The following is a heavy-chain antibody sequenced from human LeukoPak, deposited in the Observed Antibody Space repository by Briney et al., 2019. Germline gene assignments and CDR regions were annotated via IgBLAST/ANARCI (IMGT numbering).Heavy chain of an antibody. Sequence: SETLSLTCAVYGGSFSGYYWSWIRQPPGKGLEWIGEINHSGSTYYNPSLKSRVTISVDTSKNQFSLKLSSVTAADTAVYYCARRKTGRVYYDILTGYYDYWGQGTLVTVSS. CDR3: ARRKTGRVYYDILTGYYDY. CDR1: GGSFSGYY. D-gene: IGHD3-9*01. V-gene: IGHV4-34*01. J-gene: IGHJ4*02. CDR2: INHSGST.